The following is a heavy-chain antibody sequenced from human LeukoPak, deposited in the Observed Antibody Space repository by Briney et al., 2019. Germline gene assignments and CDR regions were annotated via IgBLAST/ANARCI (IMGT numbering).Heavy chain of an antibody. V-gene: IGHV3-23*01. Sequence: GGSLRLSCAASGFTFSSYAMSWVRQAPGRGLEWVSAISGSGGSTYYTDSVKGRFIISRDNSKNTLYLQMNSLRAEDTAVYYCAKTGPRSGSLYYFDYWGQGTLVTVSS. CDR2: ISGSGGST. D-gene: IGHD1-26*01. J-gene: IGHJ4*02. CDR3: AKTGPRSGSLYYFDY. CDR1: GFTFSSYA.